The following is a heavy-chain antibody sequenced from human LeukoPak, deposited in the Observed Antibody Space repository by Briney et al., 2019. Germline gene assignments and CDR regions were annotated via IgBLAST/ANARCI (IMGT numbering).Heavy chain of an antibody. CDR1: GFTFSDYY. CDR3: ARDNVAAPGGDY. J-gene: IGHJ4*02. CDR2: ISSSSSYT. Sequence: KPGGSLRLSCAASGFTFSDYYMSWIRQAPGKGLEWVSYISSSSSYTNYADSVKGRFTISRDNAENSLYLQMNSLRDADTAVYYCARDNVAAPGGDYWGQGTLVTVSS. D-gene: IGHD6-25*01. V-gene: IGHV3-11*06.